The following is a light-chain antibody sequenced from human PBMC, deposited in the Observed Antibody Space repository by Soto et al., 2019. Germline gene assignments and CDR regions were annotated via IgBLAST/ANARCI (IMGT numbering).Light chain of an antibody. Sequence: DIQMTQSPSTLSASVGDRVTITCRASQSINTWLAWYQQKPGKAPKLLIFDASTLEGGVPSRFSGSGSGTEFTLTVSSLQPDDLATGYCQHYNTYSQTFGQGTKVDI. CDR2: DAS. J-gene: IGKJ1*01. V-gene: IGKV1-5*01. CDR1: QSINTW. CDR3: QHYNTYSQT.